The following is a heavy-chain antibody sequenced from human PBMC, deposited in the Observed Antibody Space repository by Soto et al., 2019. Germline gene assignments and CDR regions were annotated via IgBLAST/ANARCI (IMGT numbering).Heavy chain of an antibody. Sequence: QVQLVQSGAEVKKPGASVKVSCKASGYTFTSYGISWVRQAPGQGLEWMGWISAYNGNTNDAQKLQGIVTMTTDTATSTAYMELRTLRSDDTPVYYCARAVTAIPLEYWGQGTLVTVSS. CDR1: GYTFTSYG. D-gene: IGHD2-21*02. CDR2: ISAYNGNT. CDR3: ARAVTAIPLEY. V-gene: IGHV1-18*01. J-gene: IGHJ4*02.